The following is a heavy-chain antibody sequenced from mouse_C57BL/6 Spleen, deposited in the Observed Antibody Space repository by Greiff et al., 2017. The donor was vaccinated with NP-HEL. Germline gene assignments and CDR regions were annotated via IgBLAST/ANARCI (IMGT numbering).Heavy chain of an antibody. Sequence: EVQRVESGPGLVKPSQSLSLTCSVTGYSITSGYYWNWIRQFPGNKLEWMGYISYDGSNNYNPSLKNRISITRDTSKNQFFLKLNSVTTEDTATYYCARDRGYYYGSSYYYAMDYWGQGTSVTGSS. J-gene: IGHJ4*01. D-gene: IGHD1-1*01. CDR3: ARDRGYYYGSSYYYAMDY. CDR1: GYSITSGYY. V-gene: IGHV3-6*01. CDR2: ISYDGSN.